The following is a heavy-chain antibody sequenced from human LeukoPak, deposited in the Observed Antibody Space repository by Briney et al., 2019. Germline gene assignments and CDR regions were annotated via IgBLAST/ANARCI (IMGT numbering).Heavy chain of an antibody. CDR1: GYTFTSYA. CDR3: ARDYRYSSVNWFDP. Sequence: GASVKVSCKASGYTFTSYAMNWARQAPGQGLEWMGWINTNTGNPTYAQGFTGRFVFSLDTSVSTAYLQISSLKAEDTAVYYCARDYRYSSVNWFDPWGQGTLVTVSS. J-gene: IGHJ5*02. CDR2: INTNTGNP. D-gene: IGHD6-19*01. V-gene: IGHV7-4-1*02.